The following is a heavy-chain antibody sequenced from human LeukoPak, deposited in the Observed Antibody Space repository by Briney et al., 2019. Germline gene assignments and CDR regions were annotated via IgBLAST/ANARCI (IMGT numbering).Heavy chain of an antibody. CDR2: ISSSGSTI. CDR3: ARGTGYCLDP. J-gene: IGHJ5*02. CDR1: GFTFSSYE. V-gene: IGHV3-48*03. Sequence: PGGSLRLSCAASGFTFSSYEMNWVRQAPGKGLEWVSYISSSGSTIYYADSVKGRFTLSRDNAKNSLYLQTNSLRAEDTAVYYCARGTGYCLDPWGQGTLVTVSS. D-gene: IGHD7-27*01.